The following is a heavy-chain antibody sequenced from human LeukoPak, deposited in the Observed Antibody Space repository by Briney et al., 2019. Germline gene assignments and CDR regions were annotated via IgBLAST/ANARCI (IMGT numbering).Heavy chain of an antibody. CDR2: IYSKTDGGTT. Sequence: GGSLRLSCAASGFTYSTYSMNWVRQAPGKGLEWVGRIYSKTDGGTTDYAEPVKGRFIMSRDDSKNMLHLQMNSMKAEDTAVYYCTTWKFCYSSNCYFVANWFDFWGQGILVTVSS. CDR3: TTWKFCYSSNCYFVANWFDF. V-gene: IGHV3-15*01. CDR1: GFTYSTYS. J-gene: IGHJ5*01. D-gene: IGHD2/OR15-2a*01.